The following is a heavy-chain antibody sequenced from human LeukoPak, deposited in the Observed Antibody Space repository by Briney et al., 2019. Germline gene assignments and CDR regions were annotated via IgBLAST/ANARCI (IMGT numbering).Heavy chain of an antibody. CDR2: INHSGST. CDR1: GGSFSGYY. CDR3: ARGGGGTNYGMDV. D-gene: IGHD4-23*01. J-gene: IGHJ6*02. V-gene: IGHV4-34*01. Sequence: SETLSLTCAVYGGSFSGYYWSWIRQPPGKGLEWIGEINHSGSTNYNPSLKSRVTISVDTSKNQFSLKLSSVTAADTAVYYCARGGGGTNYGMDVWGQGTTVTVSS.